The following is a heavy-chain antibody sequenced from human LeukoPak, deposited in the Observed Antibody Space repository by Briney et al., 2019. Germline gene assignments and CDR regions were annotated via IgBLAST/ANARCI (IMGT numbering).Heavy chain of an antibody. D-gene: IGHD1-26*01. CDR1: GFTFSNAW. J-gene: IGHJ4*02. Sequence: GGSLRLSCAASGFTFSNAWMSWVRQAPGKGLEWVGRIKSKNDGGTTDYAAPGEGRITISRDDSKNRLYLQMNSLKTEDTAVYYCTTEVGALFDYWGQGTLVTVSS. CDR3: TTEVGALFDY. V-gene: IGHV3-15*01. CDR2: IKSKNDGGTT.